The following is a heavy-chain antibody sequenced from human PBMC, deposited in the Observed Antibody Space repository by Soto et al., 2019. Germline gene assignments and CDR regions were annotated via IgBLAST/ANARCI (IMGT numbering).Heavy chain of an antibody. CDR3: AKEATPPGGNSGWGLSPGYYFDY. J-gene: IGHJ4*02. CDR1: GFTFSSYA. V-gene: IGHV3-23*01. CDR2: ISGSGGST. Sequence: GGSLRLSCAASGFTFSSYAMSWVRQAPGKGLEWVSAISGSGGSTYYADSVKGRLTISRENSKNTLYLQMNSLRAEDTAVYYCAKEATPPGGNSGWGLSPGYYFDYWGQGTLVTVSS. D-gene: IGHD6-19*01.